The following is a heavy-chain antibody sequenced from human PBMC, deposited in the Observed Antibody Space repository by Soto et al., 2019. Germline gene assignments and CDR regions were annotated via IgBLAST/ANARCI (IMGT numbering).Heavy chain of an antibody. CDR1: GFTFSSYW. CDR3: ARGDGDYYDGNGYLGRH. J-gene: IGHJ4*02. Sequence: EVQLVESGGGSVQPGGSLRLSCAASGFTFSSYWMHWVRQAPGKGLVWVSRIKSDGSGTYYADSVKGRLTISRDNAKNTLELQMNSLAAEDTAVYYCARGDGDYYDGNGYLGRHWGQGPLVTVSS. V-gene: IGHV3-74*01. D-gene: IGHD3-22*01. CDR2: IKSDGSGT.